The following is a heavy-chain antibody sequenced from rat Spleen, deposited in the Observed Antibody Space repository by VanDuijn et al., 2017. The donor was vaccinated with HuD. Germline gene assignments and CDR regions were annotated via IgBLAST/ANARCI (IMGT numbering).Heavy chain of an antibody. CDR1: GFTFSNYG. J-gene: IGHJ2*01. V-gene: IGHV5-19*01. CDR3: ARETGYNSYFDY. Sequence: EVQLVESDGGLVQPGRSLKLSCATSGFTFSNYGMHWIRQAPTKGLEWVASISPSGVSTYYRDSVKGRFTISRDNAKSTLYLQMDSLRSEDTATYYCARETGYNSYFDYWGQGVLVTVSS. D-gene: IGHD1-4*01. CDR2: ISPSGVST.